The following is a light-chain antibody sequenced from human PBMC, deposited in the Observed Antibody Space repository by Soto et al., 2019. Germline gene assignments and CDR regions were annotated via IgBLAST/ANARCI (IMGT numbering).Light chain of an antibody. CDR1: RSDVGGYTL. J-gene: IGLJ2*01. Sequence: QSALAQPASVSGSPGQSITISCTGTRSDVGGYTLVSWFQQYPGKAPKLMIYEDNKRPSGVSDRFSGSKSGNTASLTISGLQAEDDADYYCCSYAGSSSVLFGGGTQLTVL. CDR2: EDN. V-gene: IGLV2-23*01. CDR3: CSYAGSSSVL.